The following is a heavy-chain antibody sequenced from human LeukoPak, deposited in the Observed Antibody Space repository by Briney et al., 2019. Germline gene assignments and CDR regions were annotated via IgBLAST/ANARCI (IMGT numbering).Heavy chain of an antibody. Sequence: GGSLRLSCAASGFTFSSYWMHWVRQAPGKGLVWVSHINGDGSSTNHADSVKGRFTISRDNAKNTLYLQMNSLRAEDSAVYYCARSRGLLGWGQGTLVTVSS. CDR3: ARSRGLLG. CDR1: GFTFSSYW. V-gene: IGHV3-74*01. CDR2: INGDGSST. D-gene: IGHD3-10*01. J-gene: IGHJ4*02.